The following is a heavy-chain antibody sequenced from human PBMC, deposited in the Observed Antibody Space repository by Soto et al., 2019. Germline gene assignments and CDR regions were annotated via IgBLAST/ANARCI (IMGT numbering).Heavy chain of an antibody. Sequence: QGQLAGAGPGLVKPSGALSPTFPVSCYSGNRSYYWGWGRPPPGKGLEWIGEVFHPGTTSYHPSLRSRVTISMDKSINQFSLDLSSVTAADTAVYYCARSAGWYAVHSWGPGTLVIVSS. CDR1: CYSGNRSYY. J-gene: IGHJ4*02. CDR2: VFHPGTT. V-gene: IGHV4-4*02. CDR3: ARSAGWYAVHS. D-gene: IGHD6-19*01.